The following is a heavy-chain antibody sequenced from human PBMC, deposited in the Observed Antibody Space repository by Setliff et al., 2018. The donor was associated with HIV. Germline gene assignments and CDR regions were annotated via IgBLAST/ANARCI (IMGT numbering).Heavy chain of an antibody. CDR1: GFTFSSYG. J-gene: IGHJ1*01. CDR3: AKDAGSYSYVHEYYQH. Sequence: GGSLRLSCAASGFTFSSYGMHWVRQAPGKGLEWVAVIWYDGNNKYYADSVKGRFTISRDNSKNTLYLQMNSLRAEDTAVYYCAKDAGSYSYVHEYYQHWGQGTLVTVSS. V-gene: IGHV3-33*06. CDR2: IWYDGNNK. D-gene: IGHD5-18*01.